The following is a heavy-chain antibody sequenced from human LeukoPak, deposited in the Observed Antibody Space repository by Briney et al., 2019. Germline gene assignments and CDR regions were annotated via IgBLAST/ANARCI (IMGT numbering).Heavy chain of an antibody. V-gene: IGHV3-23*01. CDR2: ISSRGGST. J-gene: IGHJ4*02. Sequence: GSLRPSCEASGFTFSTYAMTWVRQAPGMGLEWVSSISSRGGSTYYADAVKGRFTISRDNSKNTLYLQMNSLRAEDTAVYYCAKRLAMTGTYHFDYWGQGTLVTVSS. CDR3: AKRLAMTGTYHFDY. CDR1: GFTFSTYA. D-gene: IGHD6-19*01.